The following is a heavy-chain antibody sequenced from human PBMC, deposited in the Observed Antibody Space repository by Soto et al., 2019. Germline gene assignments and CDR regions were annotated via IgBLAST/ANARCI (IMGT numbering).Heavy chain of an antibody. D-gene: IGHD6-19*01. Sequence: EVQLVESGGGLVKPGGSLRLSCTASGITFSKAWMTWVRQAPGKGLEWVGHIKGKSDGGTTDYVAPVKGRFTISRDDSKNTLYLQMNSLKTEETAVYYCATAWDISGWLDYWGQGTLVTVSS. CDR1: GITFSKAW. CDR2: IKGKSDGGTT. J-gene: IGHJ4*02. V-gene: IGHV3-15*01. CDR3: ATAWDISGWLDY.